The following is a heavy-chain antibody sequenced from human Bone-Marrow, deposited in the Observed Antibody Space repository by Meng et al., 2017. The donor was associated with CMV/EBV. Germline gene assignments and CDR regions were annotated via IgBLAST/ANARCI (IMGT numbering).Heavy chain of an antibody. CDR1: GFTFSRND. CDR2: IGTAGDK. D-gene: IGHD2-2*01. Sequence: GESLKISCAASGFTFSRNDMHWVRQPVGKGLEWVSTIGTAGDKSYAASVKGRFTISRDNAKNSLYLQMNSLRAEDTAVYYCAREGCSSTSCYLRGFDAFDIWGQGTMVTVSS. CDR3: AREGCSSTSCYLRGFDAFDI. V-gene: IGHV3-13*01. J-gene: IGHJ3*02.